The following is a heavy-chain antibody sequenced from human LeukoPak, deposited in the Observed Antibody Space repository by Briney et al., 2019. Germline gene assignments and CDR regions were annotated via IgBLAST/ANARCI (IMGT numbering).Heavy chain of an antibody. CDR3: ARDVTYHGGDWFDP. V-gene: IGHV3-48*04. CDR1: EFTFSSYS. CDR2: ISSTASSI. D-gene: IGHD4-23*01. Sequence: AGGSLRLSCAASEFTFSSYSMSWVRQAPGKGLEWVSYISSTASSIYYADSVKGRFTISRDSAKNSLYLQMNSLRAEDTAVYYCARDVTYHGGDWFDPWGQGTLVTVSS. J-gene: IGHJ5*02.